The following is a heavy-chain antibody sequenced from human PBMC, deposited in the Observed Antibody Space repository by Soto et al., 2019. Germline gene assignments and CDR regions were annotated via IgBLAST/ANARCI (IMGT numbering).Heavy chain of an antibody. D-gene: IGHD3-22*01. J-gene: IGHJ6*02. V-gene: IGHV3-21*01. CDR1: GFTFSSYA. CDR2: ISSSSGCI. CDR3: ARVVDYYDPFYYYGMDV. Sequence: PGGSLRLSCAASGFTFSSYAMSWVRQAPGKGLEWVSSISSSSGCISYADSVKGRFTISRDNAKNSLYLQMNSLRAEDTAVYYCARVVDYYDPFYYYGMDVWGQGTTVTVSS.